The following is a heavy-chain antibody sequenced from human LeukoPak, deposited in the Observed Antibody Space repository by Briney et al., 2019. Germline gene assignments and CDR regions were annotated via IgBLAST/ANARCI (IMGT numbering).Heavy chain of an antibody. CDR1: GFTFSGSA. D-gene: IGHD3-10*01. J-gene: IGHJ4*02. Sequence: PGGSLKLSCAASGFTFSGSAMHWVRQASGKGLEWVGRIRSKANSYATAYAASVKGRFTISRDDSKNTEYLQMNSLKTEDTAVYSCTYTYYYGSGSRGTAEYWGQGTLVTVSS. V-gene: IGHV3-73*01. CDR2: IRSKANSYAT. CDR3: TYTYYYGSGSRGTAEY.